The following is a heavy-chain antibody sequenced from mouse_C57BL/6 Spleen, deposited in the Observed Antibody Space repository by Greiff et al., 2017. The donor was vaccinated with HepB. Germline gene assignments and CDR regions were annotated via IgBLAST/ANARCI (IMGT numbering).Heavy chain of an antibody. CDR2: IYPRSGNT. CDR1: GYTFTSYG. D-gene: IGHD2-4*01. Sequence: QVQLQQSGAELARPGASVKLSCKASGYTFTSYGISWVKKRTGQGLEWIGEIYPRSGNTYYNEKFKGKATLTADKSSSTAYMELRSLTSEDSAVYFCARDGDDYDSSYYAMDYWGQGTSVTVSS. J-gene: IGHJ4*01. CDR3: ARDGDDYDSSYYAMDY. V-gene: IGHV1-81*01.